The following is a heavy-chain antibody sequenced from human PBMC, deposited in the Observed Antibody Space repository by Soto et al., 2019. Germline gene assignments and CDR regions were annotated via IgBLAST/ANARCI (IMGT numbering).Heavy chain of an antibody. J-gene: IGHJ4*02. CDR1: GFIFINFA. CDR2: IRQSGDRS. CDR3: VTAVRTRLDN. Sequence: GGSLRLSCAASGFIFINFAMYWVRRAPGKGLEWVSSIRQSGDRSSYADSAKGRFTVSRDNSKNTLYLQMNVLRLDDTAVYYCVTAVRTRLDNWGPRTLVTVS. D-gene: IGHD3-10*01. V-gene: IGHV3-23*01.